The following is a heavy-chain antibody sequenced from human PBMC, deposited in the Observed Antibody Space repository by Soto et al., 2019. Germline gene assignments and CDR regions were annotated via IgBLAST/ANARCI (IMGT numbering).Heavy chain of an antibody. CDR2: ISYDENTK. J-gene: IGHJ5*02. CDR3: AKEVLAAGQGRFDP. V-gene: IGHV3-30*18. Sequence: QVLFVESGGGVVQPGRSLRLSCEASGFTFSTYGMHWVRQAPGKGLEWVAIISYDENTKYYADSLKGRFTISRDNSNKTLYQDINTVTSEDTTVHYWAKEVLAAGQGRFDPWDQGTLVTVSS. CDR1: GFTFSTYG. D-gene: IGHD3-3*01.